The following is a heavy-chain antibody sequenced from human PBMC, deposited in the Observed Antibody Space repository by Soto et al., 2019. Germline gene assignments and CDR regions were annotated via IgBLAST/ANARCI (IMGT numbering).Heavy chain of an antibody. J-gene: IGHJ4*02. Sequence: EVQLVESGGGLVQPGGSLRLSCVASGFTFSTDSMNWVRQAPGKGLEWVAHISTSGATRYYADSLKGRFTSSRDNAKTSLYLQMDSLRNEDTAVYYCARFFGSGFDYWGQGTLVTVSS. CDR2: ISTSGATR. CDR3: ARFFGSGFDY. D-gene: IGHD6-19*01. CDR1: GFTFSTDS. V-gene: IGHV3-48*02.